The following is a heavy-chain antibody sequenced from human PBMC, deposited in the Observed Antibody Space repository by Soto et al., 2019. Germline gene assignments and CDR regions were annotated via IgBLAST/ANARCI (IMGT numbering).Heavy chain of an antibody. CDR3: ARSHSSSGYYYYYGMDV. CDR1: GYTFTNSG. D-gene: IGHD6-6*01. J-gene: IGHJ6*02. V-gene: IGHV1-18*01. Sequence: ASVKVSCKASGYTFTNSGISWVRQAPGQGLEWMGWISAYNGNTNYAQKLQGRVTMTTDTSTSTAYMELRSLRSDDTAVYYCARSHSSSGYYYYYGMDVWGQGTTVTVSS. CDR2: ISAYNGNT.